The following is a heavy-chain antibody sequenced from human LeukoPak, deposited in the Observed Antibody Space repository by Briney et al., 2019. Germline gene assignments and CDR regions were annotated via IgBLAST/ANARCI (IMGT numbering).Heavy chain of an antibody. Sequence: SETLSLTCSVSGASVSSYYWNWVRQTPGKGLEWIGYIYYNEKTDYGPSLKSRVTMSPDTSKNQFSLKLSSVTAADTGVYYCARKIYYDSSGYAYFDYWGQGTLVTVSS. CDR2: IYYNEKT. J-gene: IGHJ4*02. CDR3: ARKIYYDSSGYAYFDY. V-gene: IGHV4-59*02. D-gene: IGHD3-22*01. CDR1: GASVSSYY.